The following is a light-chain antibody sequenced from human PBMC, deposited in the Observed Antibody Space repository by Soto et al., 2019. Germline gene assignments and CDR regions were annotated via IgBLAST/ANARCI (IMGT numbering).Light chain of an antibody. CDR2: KAS. CDR1: QSIRSW. V-gene: IGKV1-5*03. CDR3: QQYNSYST. J-gene: IGKJ3*01. Sequence: DIQMTQSPSTLSASVGDRVTITCRASQSIRSWLAWYQQKPGKAPKLLIYKASSLESGVPSSFSGSGSGTELTITIIRLQPDDFANYYCQQYNSYSTFGPGTKVDIK.